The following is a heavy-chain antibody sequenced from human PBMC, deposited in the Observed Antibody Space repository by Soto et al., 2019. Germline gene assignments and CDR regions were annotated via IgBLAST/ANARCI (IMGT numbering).Heavy chain of an antibody. D-gene: IGHD2-8*01. Sequence: QIQMVQSGAEVKQPGASVKISGKTSGYTLSSDSINWVRQAPGQGLEWMAWISTTTGNTHYAERVQGRVTVTLDKSARTAFMEMWGLTSDDTAVYFCARDNGYYDFWGQGTLVTVSS. J-gene: IGHJ4*02. CDR2: ISTTTGNT. CDR3: ARDNGYYDF. CDR1: GYTLSSDS. V-gene: IGHV1-18*01.